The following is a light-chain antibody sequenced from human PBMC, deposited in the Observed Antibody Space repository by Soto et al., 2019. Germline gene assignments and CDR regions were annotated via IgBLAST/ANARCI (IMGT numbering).Light chain of an antibody. J-gene: IGKJ3*01. CDR1: QSVSSTY. Sequence: EIVLTQSPGTVSLSPGERATLSCRASQSVSSTYLAWYQQKPGQAPRLLIYGASSRASGIPDRFSGSGSGTDFTLTISSLDPEDFAVYYCQQYGRSSLTFGPGTKVDI. CDR2: GAS. CDR3: QQYGRSSLT. V-gene: IGKV3-20*01.